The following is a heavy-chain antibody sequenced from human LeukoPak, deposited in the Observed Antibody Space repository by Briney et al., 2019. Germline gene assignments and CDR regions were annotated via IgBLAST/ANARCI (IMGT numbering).Heavy chain of an antibody. V-gene: IGHV4-39*07. CDR1: RGSISTSSYY. D-gene: IGHD5-18*01. J-gene: IGHJ4*02. CDR2: ISYSGST. CDR3: ARDRSPAPGRSYGRGHFDY. Sequence: PSETLSLTCIVSRGSISTSSYYWGWIRQPPGKGLEWIGSISYSGSTSYNPSLKSRVIISIDRSKNQFSLKLNSVTAADTAVYYCARDRSPAPGRSYGRGHFDYWGQGTLVTVSS.